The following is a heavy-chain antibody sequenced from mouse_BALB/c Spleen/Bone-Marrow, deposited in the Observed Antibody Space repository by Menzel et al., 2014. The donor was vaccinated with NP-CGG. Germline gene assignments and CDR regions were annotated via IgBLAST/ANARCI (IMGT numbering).Heavy chain of an antibody. Sequence: EVLRVESGGGLVQPGGSMKLSCVASGFTFSNYWMNWVRQSPEKGLEWVAEIRLKSNKYATHYAESVNGRFTSSSDDSRGSMYLQMTNLRVEDTGIYYCARGDGKSCAMDYWGQGTSVTDSS. J-gene: IGHJ4*01. CDR2: IRLKSNKYAT. D-gene: IGHD2-1*01. CDR3: ARGDGKSCAMDY. V-gene: IGHV6-6*02. CDR1: GFTFSNYW.